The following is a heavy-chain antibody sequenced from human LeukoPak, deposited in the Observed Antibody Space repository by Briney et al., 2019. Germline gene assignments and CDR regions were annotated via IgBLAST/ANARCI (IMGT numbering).Heavy chain of an antibody. V-gene: IGHV5-10-1*04. J-gene: IGHJ4*02. CDR3: ARHVDGTGLDY. D-gene: IGHD6-19*01. CDR1: GYRFTSYW. Sequence: GESLRISCKGSGYRFTSYWISWVRQMPGKGLEWMGRIDPADSYINYSPSFQGQVTFPAEKSISTAYLQWSSLKASDTAMYYCARHVDGTGLDYWGQGTLVTVSS. CDR2: IDPADSYI.